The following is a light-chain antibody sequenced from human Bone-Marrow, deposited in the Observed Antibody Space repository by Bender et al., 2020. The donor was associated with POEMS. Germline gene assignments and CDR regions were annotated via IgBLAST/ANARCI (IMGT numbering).Light chain of an antibody. CDR2: EVS. J-gene: IGLJ3*02. Sequence: QSALTQPASVSGSPGQSITLSCSGTSSDVGSYNLVSWYQQHPGKAPKLMIYEVSNRPSGVSNRFSGSKSGNTASLTISGLQAEDEADYYCSSYTSSSTLWVFGGGTKLTVL. CDR3: SSYTSSSTLWV. CDR1: SSDVGSYNL. V-gene: IGLV2-14*02.